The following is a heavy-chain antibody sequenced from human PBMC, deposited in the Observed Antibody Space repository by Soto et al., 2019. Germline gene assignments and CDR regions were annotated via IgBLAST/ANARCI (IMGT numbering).Heavy chain of an antibody. V-gene: IGHV3-7*01. CDR3: ARDFYGGYTYGPGDY. Sequence: EGSLRLSCAASAFLSSGYWMSWVRQATGKGLEWVANIHGDGGKIYYVDSVKGRFTISRDNAKRSLYLQMNSLRAEDTAAYYCARDFYGGYTYGPGDYWGQGALVTVSS. D-gene: IGHD5-18*01. CDR1: AFLSSGYW. CDR2: IHGDGGKI. J-gene: IGHJ4*02.